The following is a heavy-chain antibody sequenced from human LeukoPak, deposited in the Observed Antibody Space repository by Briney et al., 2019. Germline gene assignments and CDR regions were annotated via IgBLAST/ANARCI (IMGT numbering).Heavy chain of an antibody. CDR3: ARASARTRIAAAGTIGY. D-gene: IGHD6-13*01. CDR1: GYTFTSYD. CDR2: MNPNSGNK. J-gene: IGHJ4*02. Sequence: ALVKVSCKASGYTFTSYDINWVRQATGQGLEWMGWMNPNSGNKGYAQKFQGRVTMTRNTSISTACMELSSLRSEDTAVYYCARASARTRIAAAGTIGYWGQGTLVTVSS. V-gene: IGHV1-8*01.